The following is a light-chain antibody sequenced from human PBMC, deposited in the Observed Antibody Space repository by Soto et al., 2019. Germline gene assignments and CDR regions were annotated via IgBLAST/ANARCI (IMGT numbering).Light chain of an antibody. Sequence: EIVMTQSPPTLCVSLGDRATLSCKSSQSVISNLAWYQQKPGQAPRLLIYCASSRATGIPARFSGSGSGREFTLTIISLQSEDFAVYYYQQYNNWSPWTFGQGTKVDIK. CDR1: QSVISN. CDR3: QQYNNWSPWT. CDR2: CAS. J-gene: IGKJ1*01. V-gene: IGKV3-15*01.